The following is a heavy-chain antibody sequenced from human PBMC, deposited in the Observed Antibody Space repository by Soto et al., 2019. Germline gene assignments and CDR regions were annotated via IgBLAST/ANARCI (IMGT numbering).Heavy chain of an antibody. V-gene: IGHV1-18*01. CDR2: ISPCSGHI. CDR1: GYSFTSYG. CDR3: ARDLTIGLATHPGVENDGMDV. Sequence: SVKTSFKAPGYSFTSYGISWLQCAAGQGLQWIGWISPCSGHIQFVQRFEGRVSMTTDTATKTAYIELKNLSTDDTDQYYCARDLTIGLATHPGVENDGMDVWGQGTKVTVS. D-gene: IGHD1-26*01. J-gene: IGHJ6*02.